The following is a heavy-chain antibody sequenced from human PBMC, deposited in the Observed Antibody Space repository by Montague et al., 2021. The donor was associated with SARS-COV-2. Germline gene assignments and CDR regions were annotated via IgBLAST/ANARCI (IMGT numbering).Heavy chain of an antibody. J-gene: IGHJ6*02. CDR2: INHSGST. CDR3: ARGRRRYNWRDETSYYYGMDV. Sequence: SETLSLTCAVYGGSLSGYYWSWIRQPPGKGLEWIGEINHSGSTNYNPSLKSRVTILLDTSKNQFSLKLSSVTAADTAVYYCARGRRRYNWRDETSYYYGMDVWGQGTTVTVSS. D-gene: IGHD1-20*01. CDR1: GGSLSGYY. V-gene: IGHV4-34*01.